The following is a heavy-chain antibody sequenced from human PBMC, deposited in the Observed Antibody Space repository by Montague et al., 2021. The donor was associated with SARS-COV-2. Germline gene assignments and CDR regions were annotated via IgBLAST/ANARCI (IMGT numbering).Heavy chain of an antibody. CDR3: ARGSSGMGAFDI. CDR2: MYTSGST. CDR1: GGSISSYY. Sequence: SETLSLTCTVSGGSISSYYWSWIRQPAGKGLEWLGLMYTSGSTNYNPSLKSRVTMSLDTSKSQFSLKLRSVTAADTAVYYCARGSSGMGAFDIWGQGTMVTVSS. D-gene: IGHD1-14*01. J-gene: IGHJ3*02. V-gene: IGHV4-4*07.